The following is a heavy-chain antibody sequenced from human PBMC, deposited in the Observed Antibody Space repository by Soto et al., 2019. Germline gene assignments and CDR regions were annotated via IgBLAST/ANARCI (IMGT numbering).Heavy chain of an antibody. Sequence: PSETLSLPCTVFGGSIGNFYCSWIRQPPGKGLEWIGNNYYSGSTNYHPSLKSRVTISVDTSKNQFSLKLSSVTAADTAVYYCAREGGELPEVYYFDYWGQGTLVTVSS. J-gene: IGHJ4*02. CDR2: NYYSGST. D-gene: IGHD1-26*01. CDR1: GGSIGNFY. CDR3: AREGGELPEVYYFDY. V-gene: IGHV4-59*01.